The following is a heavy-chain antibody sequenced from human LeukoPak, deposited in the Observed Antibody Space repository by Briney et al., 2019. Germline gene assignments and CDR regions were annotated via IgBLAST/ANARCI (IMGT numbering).Heavy chain of an antibody. D-gene: IGHD3-10*01. CDR3: ARHDPRPGLWFGDKTGAFDI. CDR2: IYHSGTT. V-gene: IGHV4-38-2*02. Sequence: KSSETLSLTCTVSGYSISSGYYWGWIRQPPGKGLEWIGTIYHSGTTYYNPSLKSRVTISVDTSKNQFSLKLSSVTAADTAVYYCARHDPRPGLWFGDKTGAFDIWGQGTMVTVSS. CDR1: GYSISSGYY. J-gene: IGHJ3*02.